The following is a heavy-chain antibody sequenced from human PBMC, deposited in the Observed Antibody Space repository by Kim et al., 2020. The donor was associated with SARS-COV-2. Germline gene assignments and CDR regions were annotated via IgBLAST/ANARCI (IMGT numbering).Heavy chain of an antibody. Sequence: ADSLKGRFTSSRDKPKNTLYLQMNSLRAEDTAVYYCAKDRPHYDSWYYCDYWGQGMLVTVSS. J-gene: IGHJ4*02. D-gene: IGHD3-9*01. CDR3: AKDRPHYDSWYYCDY. V-gene: IGHV3-23*01.